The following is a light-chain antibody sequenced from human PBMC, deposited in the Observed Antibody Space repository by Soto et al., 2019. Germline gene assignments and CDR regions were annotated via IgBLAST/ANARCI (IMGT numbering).Light chain of an antibody. Sequence: QSVLTQPPSVSAAPGQKVTISCSGSSSYVSWFQQVPGTAPKLVIHDTVKRPSGIPDRFSGSKSGSSATLDITGLQAGDEADYYCATWDRSLSAVIFGGGTKVTVL. CDR2: DTV. V-gene: IGLV1-51*01. J-gene: IGLJ2*01. CDR3: ATWDRSLSAVI. CDR1: SSY.